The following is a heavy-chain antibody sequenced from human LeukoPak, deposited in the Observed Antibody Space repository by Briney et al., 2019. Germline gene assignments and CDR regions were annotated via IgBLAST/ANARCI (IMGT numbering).Heavy chain of an antibody. D-gene: IGHD2-2*01. CDR3: TRLRVVPSGGMDV. CDR1: GFTFRDHA. J-gene: IGHJ6*02. V-gene: IGHV3-49*04. CDR2: IRGPVYGGTT. Sequence: GGSLRLSCTASGFTFRDHAMSWVRQAPGKGLEWVGLIRGPVYGGTTDYAASVEGRFTISRDDSKSIAYLQMNSLESEDTAVYYCTRLRVVPSGGMDVWGQGTTVTVSS.